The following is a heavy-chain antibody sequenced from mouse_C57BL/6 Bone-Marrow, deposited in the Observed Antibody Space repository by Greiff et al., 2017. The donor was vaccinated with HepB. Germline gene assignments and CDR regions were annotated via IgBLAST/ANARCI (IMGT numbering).Heavy chain of an antibody. CDR3: ARGYYDYEYGAMDY. D-gene: IGHD2-4*01. J-gene: IGHJ4*01. V-gene: IGHV1-55*01. CDR1: GYTFTSYW. Sequence: QVQLQQPGAELVKPGASVKLSCKASGYTFTSYWITWVKQRPGQGLEWIGDIYPGSGSTNYNEKFKSKATLTVDTSSSTAYMQLSSLTSEGSAVYYCARGYYDYEYGAMDYWGQGTSVTVSS. CDR2: IYPGSGST.